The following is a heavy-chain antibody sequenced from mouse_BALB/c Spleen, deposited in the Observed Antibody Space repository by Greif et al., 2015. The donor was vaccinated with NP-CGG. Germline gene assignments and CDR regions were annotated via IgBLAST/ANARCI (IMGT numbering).Heavy chain of an antibody. CDR3: ARSGVRRGYAMDY. CDR1: GFNIKDTY. V-gene: IGHV14-3*02. Sequence: VQLQQSGAELVKPGASVKLSCTASGFNIKDTYMHWVKQRPEQGLEWIGRIDPANGNTKYDPKFQGKATITADTSSNAAGLQLSSLASEDAAVYYCARSGVRRGYAMDYWGQGTSVTVSS. D-gene: IGHD2-14*01. CDR2: IDPANGNT. J-gene: IGHJ4*01.